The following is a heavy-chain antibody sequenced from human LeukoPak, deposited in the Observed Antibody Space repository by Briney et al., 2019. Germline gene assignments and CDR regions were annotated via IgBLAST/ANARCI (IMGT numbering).Heavy chain of an antibody. CDR3: ARVGRIGSGYYYYYYMDV. V-gene: IGHV4-34*01. Sequence: SETLSLTCAVYGGSFSGYYWSWIRQPPGKGLEWIGEINHSGSTNYNPSLKSRVTISVDTSKNQFSLKLSSVTVADTAVYYCARVGRIGSGYYYYYYMDVWGKGTTVTVSS. CDR2: INHSGST. J-gene: IGHJ6*03. CDR1: GGSFSGYY. D-gene: IGHD1-26*01.